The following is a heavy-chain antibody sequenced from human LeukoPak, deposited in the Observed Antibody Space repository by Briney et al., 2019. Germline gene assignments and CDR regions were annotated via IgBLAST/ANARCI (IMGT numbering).Heavy chain of an antibody. Sequence: ASVKVSCKASGYTFTVHYLHWLRQAPGQGLEWMGWIKPDSGATNFAQNFQGRVTMTSDTSINTAYMELSSLTSDDTATYYCARDHDYGPDYWGQGTLVTVSA. D-gene: IGHD4/OR15-4a*01. CDR3: ARDHDYGPDY. V-gene: IGHV1-2*02. CDR2: IKPDSGAT. J-gene: IGHJ4*02. CDR1: GYTFTVHY.